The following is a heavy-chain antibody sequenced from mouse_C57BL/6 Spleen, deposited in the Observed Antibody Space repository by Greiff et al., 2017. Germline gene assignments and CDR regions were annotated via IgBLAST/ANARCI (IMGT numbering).Heavy chain of an antibody. D-gene: IGHD2-4*01. CDR2: IHPNSGST. J-gene: IGHJ2*01. Sequence: QVQLQQPGAELVKPGASVKLSCKASGYTFTSYWMHWVKQRPGQGLEWIGMIHPNSGSTNYNEKFKSKATLTVDKSSSTAYMQLSSLESEDSAVYYCARLRDYEEPLDYWGQGTTLTVSS. V-gene: IGHV1-64*01. CDR1: GYTFTSYW. CDR3: ARLRDYEEPLDY.